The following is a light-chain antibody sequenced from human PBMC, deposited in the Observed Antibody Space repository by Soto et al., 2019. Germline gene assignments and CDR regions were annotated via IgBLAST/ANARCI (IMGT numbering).Light chain of an antibody. J-gene: IGKJ1*01. Sequence: EIVMTQSPATLSVSPGERATLSCRASQSVSSNLAWYQQKPGQAPRLLIYGASTRATCITARFSGSGSGTEFTLTISSLQTEDFALYYCQQSNYWPKTFGQGTKVEIK. V-gene: IGKV3-15*01. CDR3: QQSNYWPKT. CDR1: QSVSSN. CDR2: GAS.